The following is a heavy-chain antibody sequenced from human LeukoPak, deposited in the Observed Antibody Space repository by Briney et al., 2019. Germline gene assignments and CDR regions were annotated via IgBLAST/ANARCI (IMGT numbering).Heavy chain of an antibody. V-gene: IGHV4-4*07. D-gene: IGHD6-13*01. Sequence: SETLSFTCTVSGGSISSYYWSWVRQPAGKGLEWIGRIYTSGSTNYNPSLKSRVTMSVDTSKNQFSLKLSSVTAADTAVYYCARDRAAAGIDYWGQGTLVTVSS. CDR3: ARDRAAAGIDY. CDR2: IYTSGST. CDR1: GGSISSYY. J-gene: IGHJ4*02.